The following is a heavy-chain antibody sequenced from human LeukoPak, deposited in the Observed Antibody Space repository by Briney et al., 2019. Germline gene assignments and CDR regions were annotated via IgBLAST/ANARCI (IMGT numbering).Heavy chain of an antibody. Sequence: ETGGSLRLSCAASGFTFSSYSMNWVRQAPGKGREWVSSISSSSSYIYYADSVKGRFTISRDNAKNSLYLQMNSLRAEDAAVYYCAREPERWGAFDIWGQGTMVTVSS. CDR2: ISSSSSYI. CDR3: AREPERWGAFDI. D-gene: IGHD7-27*01. CDR1: GFTFSSYS. J-gene: IGHJ3*02. V-gene: IGHV3-21*01.